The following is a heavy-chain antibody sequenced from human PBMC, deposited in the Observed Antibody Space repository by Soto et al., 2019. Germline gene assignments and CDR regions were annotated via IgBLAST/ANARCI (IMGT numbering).Heavy chain of an antibody. CDR3: AREVTMVPNWFDP. CDR2: IYYSGST. CDR1: GGSISSGDYY. V-gene: IGHV4-30-4*01. D-gene: IGHD3-10*01. J-gene: IGHJ5*02. Sequence: QVQLQESGPGLVKPSQTLSLTCTVSGGSISSGDYYWSWIRQPPGTGLEWIGYIYYSGSTYYNPSLKSRVTISVDTSKNQFSLKLSSVTAADTAVYYCAREVTMVPNWFDPWGQGTLVTVSS.